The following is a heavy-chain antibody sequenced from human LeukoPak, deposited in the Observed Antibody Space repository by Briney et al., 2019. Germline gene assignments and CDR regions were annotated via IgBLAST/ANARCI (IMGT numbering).Heavy chain of an antibody. CDR2: IYYSGST. CDR3: ARDQPYGDPAADYYGMDV. CDR1: GGSINSGDYY. D-gene: IGHD4-17*01. Sequence: TSQTLSLTCTVSGGSINSGDYYWSWIRQPPGKGLEWIGYIYYSGSTYYNPSLKSRVTISVDTSKNQFSLKLSSVTAADTAVYYCARDQPYGDPAADYYGMDVWGKGTTVTVSS. V-gene: IGHV4-30-4*01. J-gene: IGHJ6*04.